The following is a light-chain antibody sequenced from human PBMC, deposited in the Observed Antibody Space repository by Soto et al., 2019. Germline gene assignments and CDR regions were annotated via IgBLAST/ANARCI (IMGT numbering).Light chain of an antibody. CDR2: DVS. V-gene: IGLV2-14*01. J-gene: IGLJ1*01. CDR3: SSYTSSSTRLYV. CDR1: SSDVGGYNY. Sequence: QSALTQPASVSGSPGQSITISCTGTSSDVGGYNYVSWYQQHPGKAPKLMISDVSNRPSGVSNRFSGSKSGNTASLTISGLQAEDEADYYCSSYTSSSTRLYVFGTGTKLTVL.